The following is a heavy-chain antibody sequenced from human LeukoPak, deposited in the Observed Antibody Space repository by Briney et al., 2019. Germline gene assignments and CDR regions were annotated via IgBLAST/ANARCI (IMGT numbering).Heavy chain of an antibody. J-gene: IGHJ3*02. D-gene: IGHD1-14*01. CDR3: AKPARTDAFDI. CDR2: IHSGGST. Sequence: GGSLRLSCAASGFTVRSNYMNWVRQAPGKGLEWVSVIHSGGSTYYADSVKGRFTISRDNSKNTLYLQMNSLRAEDTAVYYCAKPARTDAFDIWGQGTMVTVSS. V-gene: IGHV3-53*01. CDR1: GFTVRSNY.